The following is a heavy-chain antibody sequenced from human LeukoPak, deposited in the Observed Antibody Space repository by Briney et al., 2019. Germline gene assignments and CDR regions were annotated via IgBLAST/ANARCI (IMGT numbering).Heavy chain of an antibody. CDR1: GFIFSPYW. Sequence: GGSLRLSCAASGFIFSPYWVTWVRQARGMGLEWVANMKEDGGEKFYVDSVRGRFTISRDNAKNSVYLQMNSLRVEDTGVYYCARVRTEWYIDLWGRGTLVTVST. D-gene: IGHD2-8*02. CDR3: ARVRTEWYIDL. J-gene: IGHJ2*01. V-gene: IGHV3-7*01. CDR2: MKEDGGEK.